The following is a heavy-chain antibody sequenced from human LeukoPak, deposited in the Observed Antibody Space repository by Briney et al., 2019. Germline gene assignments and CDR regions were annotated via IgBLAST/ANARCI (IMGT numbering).Heavy chain of an antibody. Sequence: PGGSLRLSCAASGFTFSSYWMSWVRQAPGKGLEWVANIKQDGSEKYYVDSVKGRFTISRDNAKNSLYLQMNSLRAEDTAVYYCARVRDITMIVVVRRLDYWGQGTLVTASS. V-gene: IGHV3-7*01. J-gene: IGHJ4*02. CDR2: IKQDGSEK. CDR1: GFTFSSYW. D-gene: IGHD3-22*01. CDR3: ARVRDITMIVVVRRLDY.